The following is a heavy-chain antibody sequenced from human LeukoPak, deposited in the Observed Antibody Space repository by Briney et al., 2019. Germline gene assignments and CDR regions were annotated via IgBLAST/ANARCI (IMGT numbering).Heavy chain of an antibody. D-gene: IGHD2-8*01. J-gene: IGHJ4*02. CDR2: ISGYNGNT. Sequence: ASVRVSCKPSGYTFTGFYIHWVRQAPGQGLEWMGWISGYNGNTRYAQNLQDRVTMTRDTSTSTAYMELRSLRSDDTAMYYCAREGAGIYCTRSTCYGDYWGQGALVTVST. CDR3: AREGAGIYCTRSTCYGDY. V-gene: IGHV1-18*04. CDR1: GYTFTGFY.